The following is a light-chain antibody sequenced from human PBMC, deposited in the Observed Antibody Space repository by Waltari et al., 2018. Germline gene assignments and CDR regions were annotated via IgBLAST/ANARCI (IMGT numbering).Light chain of an antibody. V-gene: IGLV2-11*01. CDR1: SNDVGGYNH. J-gene: IGLJ2*01. CDR3: CSYAGSYTVL. CDR2: DVF. Sequence: QSALTQPRSVSGSPGQSVTFSCTGTSNDVGGYNHVSWYQQPPGKAPKLMVYDVFNRPSGVPGRFSGSKSGNTASLTISGLQADDEADYYCCSYAGSYTVLFGGGTKLTVL.